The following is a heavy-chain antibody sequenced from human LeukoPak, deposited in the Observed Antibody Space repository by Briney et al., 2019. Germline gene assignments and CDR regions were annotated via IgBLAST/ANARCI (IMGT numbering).Heavy chain of an antibody. J-gene: IGHJ4*02. CDR1: GFSLTTSAVG. CDR2: IYGNDYK. CDR3: VHDVPGDYGFDY. V-gene: IGHV2-5*01. Sequence: SGPTLVNPTQTLTLTCTFSGFSLTTSAVGVGWVRQPPGKALEWLALIYGNDYKRYSASLKNRLTIMKDTSKNQVVLIMTNMDPLDTATYYCVHDVPGDYGFDYWGQGTLVTVSS. D-gene: IGHD4-17*01.